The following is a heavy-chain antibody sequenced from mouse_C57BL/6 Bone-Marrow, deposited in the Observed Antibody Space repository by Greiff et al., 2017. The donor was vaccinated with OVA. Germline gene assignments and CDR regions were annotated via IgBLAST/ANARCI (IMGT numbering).Heavy chain of an antibody. CDR1: GYTFTSYW. D-gene: IGHD2-3*01. V-gene: IGHV1-50*01. CDR2: IDPSDSYT. CDR3: GRDDGYDY. J-gene: IGHJ2*01. Sequence: QVQLQQPGAELVKPGASVKLSCKASGYTFTSYWMQWVKQRPGQGLEWIGEIDPSDSYTNYNQKFKGKATLTVDTSSSTAYMQLSSLTSEDSAVYYCGRDDGYDYWGQGTTLTVSS.